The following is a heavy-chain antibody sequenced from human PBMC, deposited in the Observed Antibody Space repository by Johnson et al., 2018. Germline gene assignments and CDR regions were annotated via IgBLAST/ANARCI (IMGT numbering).Heavy chain of an antibody. J-gene: IGHJ6*02. D-gene: IGHD2-2*01. CDR3: ARARDCSSTSCPNPYYYGMDV. CDR1: GGSISSYY. Sequence: QVQLQESGPGLVKPSETLSLTCTVSGGSISSYYWSWIRQPPGKGLEWIGYIYYSGSPNYNPSLKSRVTISVDTSKNQFSLKQSSVPAADTAVYYGARARDCSSTSCPNPYYYGMDVWGQGTTVTVSS. V-gene: IGHV4-59*01. CDR2: IYYSGSP.